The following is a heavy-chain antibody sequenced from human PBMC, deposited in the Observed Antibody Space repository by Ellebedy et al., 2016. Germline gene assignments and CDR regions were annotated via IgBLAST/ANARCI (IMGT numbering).Heavy chain of an antibody. CDR2: ISNNGHST. Sequence: GESLKISCAGSGFPFSFYGMYWVRQAPGKRLEYISGISNNGHSTYYADSVTGRFTISRDNSRRTLYLQMTSLTPEDTAIYYCSMAFDFWGQGTPVTVS. CDR3: SMAFDF. D-gene: IGHD2-8*01. V-gene: IGHV3-64D*06. J-gene: IGHJ4*02. CDR1: GFPFSFYG.